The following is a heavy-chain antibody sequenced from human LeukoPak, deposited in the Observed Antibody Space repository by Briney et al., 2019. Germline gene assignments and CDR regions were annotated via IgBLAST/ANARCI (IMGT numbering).Heavy chain of an antibody. V-gene: IGHV3-23*01. CDR2: ISGSGGST. J-gene: IGHJ4*02. D-gene: IGHD3-10*01. CDR1: GFTFSSYA. CDR3: AKDRGRGYYGSGSYWRGTFDY. Sequence: GGSLRLSCAASGFTFSSYAMSWVRQAPGKGLEWVSAISGSGGSTYYADSVKGRFTISRDNSKNTLYLQMNSLRAEDTAVYYCAKDRGRGYYGSGSYWRGTFDYWGQGTLVTVS.